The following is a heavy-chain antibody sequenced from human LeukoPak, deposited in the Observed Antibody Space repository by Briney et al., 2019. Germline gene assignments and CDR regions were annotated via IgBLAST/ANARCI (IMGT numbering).Heavy chain of an antibody. J-gene: IGHJ6*03. CDR3: ASGSYSFYYMDV. V-gene: IGHV4-59*01. Sequence: SETLSLTCAVYGGPFSGYYWSWIRQPPGKGLEWIGYIYYSGSTNYNPSLKNRVTISVDASKNQFSLRLSSVTAADTAVYYCASGSYSFYYMDVWGKGTTVTVSS. D-gene: IGHD1-26*01. CDR1: GGPFSGYY. CDR2: IYYSGST.